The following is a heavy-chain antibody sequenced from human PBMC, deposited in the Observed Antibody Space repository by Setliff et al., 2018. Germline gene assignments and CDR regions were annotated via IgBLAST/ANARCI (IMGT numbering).Heavy chain of an antibody. CDR1: GFTFNTYT. D-gene: IGHD6-13*01. J-gene: IGHJ4*02. CDR3: VKDVVGYSSTWPKRDYFDY. V-gene: IGHV3-23*01. CDR2: ISDTALGI. Sequence: GGSLRLSCAASGFTFNTYTMSWVRQPPGKGLEWVSSISDTALGIYYADSVRGRFTISRDNSKKTLYLQMNSLRAEDTAVYYCVKDVVGYSSTWPKRDYFDYWGQGTLVTVSS.